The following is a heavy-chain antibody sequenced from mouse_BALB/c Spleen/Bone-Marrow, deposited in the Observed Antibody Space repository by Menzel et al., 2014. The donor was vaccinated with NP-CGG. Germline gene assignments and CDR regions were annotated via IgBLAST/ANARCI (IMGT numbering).Heavy chain of an antibody. Sequence: VQLQQSGPGLVAPSQSLSITCTVSGFSLTGYGVNWVRQPPGKGLEWLGMVWGDGSTDYNSALKSRLSISKDNSKSQVFLKMNSLQTDDTARYYCASSTMITTGFAYWGQGTLVTVSA. CDR2: VWGDGST. CDR3: ASSTMITTGFAY. J-gene: IGHJ3*01. D-gene: IGHD2-4*01. CDR1: GFSLTGYG. V-gene: IGHV2-6-7*01.